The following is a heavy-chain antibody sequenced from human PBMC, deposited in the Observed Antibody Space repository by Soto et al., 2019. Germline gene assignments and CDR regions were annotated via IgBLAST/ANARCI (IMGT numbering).Heavy chain of an antibody. Sequence: QLQLLESDPGLVKPSETLSLTCTVSGGSISTGSYYWGWIRQPPGKGLEWIGNIYYSGSTYYNPALKSRVTMSMDTSKNQFSLKLTSVTAADTAVYYCGAGINHSWGQGTLVTVSS. CDR3: GAGINHS. V-gene: IGHV4-39*01. J-gene: IGHJ5*02. CDR2: IYYSGST. CDR1: GGSISTGSYY.